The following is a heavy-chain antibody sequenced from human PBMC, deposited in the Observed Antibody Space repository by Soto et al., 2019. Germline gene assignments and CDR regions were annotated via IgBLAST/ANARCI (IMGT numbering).Heavy chain of an antibody. CDR2: IRSKANSYAT. D-gene: IGHD6-19*01. J-gene: IGHJ4*02. V-gene: IGHV3-73*01. CDR1: GFTFSGSA. CDR3: TRAGIAVAGRDY. Sequence: GGSLRLSCAASGFTFSGSAMHWVRQASGKGLEWVGRIRSKANSYATAYAASVKGRFTISRDDSKNTAYLQMNSLKTEDTAVYYCTRAGIAVAGRDYWGQGTLVTVSS.